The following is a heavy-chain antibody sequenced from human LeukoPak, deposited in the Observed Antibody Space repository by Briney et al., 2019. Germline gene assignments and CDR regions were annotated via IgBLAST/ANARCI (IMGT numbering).Heavy chain of an antibody. D-gene: IGHD2-2*01. J-gene: IGHJ5*02. CDR2: ISSSSSYI. CDR1: GFTFSSYS. Sequence: GGSLRPSCAASGFTFSSYSMNWVRQAPGKGLEWVSSISSSSSYIYYADSVKGRFTISRDNAKNSLYLQMNSLRAEDTAVYYCAVTSSLAWFDPWGQGTLVTVSS. CDR3: AVTSSLAWFDP. V-gene: IGHV3-21*01.